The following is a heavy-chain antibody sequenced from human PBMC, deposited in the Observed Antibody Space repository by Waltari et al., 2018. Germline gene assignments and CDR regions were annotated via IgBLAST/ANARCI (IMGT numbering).Heavy chain of an antibody. CDR3: AKVYSGSYLDY. V-gene: IGHV3-23*01. CDR2: ISGSGDGT. J-gene: IGHJ4*02. CDR1: GFTFGNYA. D-gene: IGHD1-26*01. Sequence: EVQLLESGGGLVQPGGSMRLSCAASGFTFGNYAMSWVRQAPGKGVEWVSAISGSGDGTYHGDSVKGRFTISRDNSKNTLDLQMNSLRVEDTAIYFCAKVYSGSYLDYWGQGTLVTVSS.